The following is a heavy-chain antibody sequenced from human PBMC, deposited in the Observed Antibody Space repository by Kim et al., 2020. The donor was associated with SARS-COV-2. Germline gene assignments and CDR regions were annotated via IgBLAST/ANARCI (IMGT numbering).Heavy chain of an antibody. D-gene: IGHD1-26*01. J-gene: IGHJ4*02. Sequence: SGKGRFTISRDNSKNTLYLQMNSRRAEDTAVYYCAKRTIVGATWGHFDYWGQGTLVTVSS. CDR3: AKRTIVGATWGHFDY. V-gene: IGHV3-23*01.